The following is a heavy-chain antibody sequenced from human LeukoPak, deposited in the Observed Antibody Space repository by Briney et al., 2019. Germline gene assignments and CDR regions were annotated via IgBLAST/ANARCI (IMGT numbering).Heavy chain of an antibody. CDR3: AKAALPASYDILTGYYRRHYYFDY. D-gene: IGHD3-9*01. CDR1: GFTFSRYA. CDR2: ISGSGGST. V-gene: IGHV3-23*01. Sequence: GGSLRLSCAASGFTFSRYAMSWVRQAPGKGLEWVSAISGSGGSTYYADSVKGRFTISRDNSKNTLYLQMNSLRAEDTAVYYCAKAALPASYDILTGYYRRHYYFDYWRQGTLVTVSS. J-gene: IGHJ4*02.